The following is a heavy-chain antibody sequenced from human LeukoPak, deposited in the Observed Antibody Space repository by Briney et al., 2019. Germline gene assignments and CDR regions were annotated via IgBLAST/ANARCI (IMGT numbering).Heavy chain of an antibody. Sequence: SVTVSCKASGFTFTSSAVQWVRQPRGPRLEWIGGIVVGSGNTNYAQKFQERVTITRDMSTSTAYMELSSLRSEDTAVYYCAARSGYSYGTFDYWGQGTLVTVSS. CDR1: GFTFTSSA. CDR2: IVVGSGNT. D-gene: IGHD5-18*01. J-gene: IGHJ4*02. V-gene: IGHV1-58*01. CDR3: AARSGYSYGTFDY.